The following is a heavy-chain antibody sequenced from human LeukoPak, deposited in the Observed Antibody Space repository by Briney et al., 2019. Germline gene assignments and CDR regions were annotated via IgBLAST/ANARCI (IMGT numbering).Heavy chain of an antibody. CDR3: ARASSSWDRFDY. CDR2: ISSSSSYI. V-gene: IGHV3-21*01. J-gene: IGHJ4*02. Sequence: PGGSLRLSCVASGFPFSSYWMTWVRQAPGKGLEWVSSISSSSSYIYYADSVKGRFTISRDNAKNSLYLQMNSLRAEDTAVYYCARASSSWDRFDYWGQGTLVTVSS. CDR1: GFPFSSYW. D-gene: IGHD6-13*01.